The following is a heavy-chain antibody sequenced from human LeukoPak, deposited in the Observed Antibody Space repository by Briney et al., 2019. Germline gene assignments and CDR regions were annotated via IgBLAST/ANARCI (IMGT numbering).Heavy chain of an antibody. CDR3: AWASGSYYSIDY. CDR1: GYTFTSYD. J-gene: IGHJ4*02. V-gene: IGHV1-46*03. CDR2: INPSGGST. D-gene: IGHD1-26*01. Sequence: ASVKVSCKASGYTFTSYDINWVRQAPGQGLEWMGIINPSGGSTSYAQKFQGRVTMTRDTSTSTAYMELSSLRSEDTAVYYCAWASGSYYSIDYWGQGTLVTVSS.